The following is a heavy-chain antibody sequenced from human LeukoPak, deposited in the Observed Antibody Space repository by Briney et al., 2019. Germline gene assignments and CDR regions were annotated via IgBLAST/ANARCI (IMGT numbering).Heavy chain of an antibody. J-gene: IGHJ5*02. Sequence: PSETLSLTCTVSGGSISSGDYYWSWIRQPPGTGLEWIAYMYYSGNTYYNPSLKSRVTMSADTSKNQLSLKLSSVTAADTAVYYCARPYYYDSRIDPWGQGILVTVSS. V-gene: IGHV4-30-4*01. D-gene: IGHD3-22*01. CDR1: GGSISSGDYY. CDR3: ARPYYYDSRIDP. CDR2: MYYSGNT.